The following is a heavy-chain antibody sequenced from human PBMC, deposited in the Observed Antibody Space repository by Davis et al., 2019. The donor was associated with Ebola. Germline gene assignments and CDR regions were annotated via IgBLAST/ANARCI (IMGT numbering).Heavy chain of an antibody. Sequence: AASVKVSCKASGYTFTSYGISWVRQAPGQGLEWVGRMSPSSGGTGFAQKFQGRVTMTSDTSISTAYMELSSLKFEDTAVYYCTRNLNGLGYWGQGTLVTVSS. J-gene: IGHJ4*02. D-gene: IGHD1-7*01. V-gene: IGHV1-8*02. CDR3: TRNLNGLGY. CDR2: MSPSSGGT. CDR1: GYTFTSYG.